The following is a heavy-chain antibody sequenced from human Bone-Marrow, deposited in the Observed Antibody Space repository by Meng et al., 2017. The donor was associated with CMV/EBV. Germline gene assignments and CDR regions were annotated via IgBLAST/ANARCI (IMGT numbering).Heavy chain of an antibody. Sequence: GGSLRLSCAASGFTFSSYGMHWVRQAPGKGLEWVAVIWYDGSNKYYADSVKGRFTISRDNSKNTLYLQMNSLRVEDTAVYYCAGGTSSGDYFDYWGQGTLVTVYS. CDR2: IWYDGSNK. D-gene: IGHD6-6*01. V-gene: IGHV3-33*01. CDR3: AGGTSSGDYFDY. J-gene: IGHJ4*02. CDR1: GFTFSSYG.